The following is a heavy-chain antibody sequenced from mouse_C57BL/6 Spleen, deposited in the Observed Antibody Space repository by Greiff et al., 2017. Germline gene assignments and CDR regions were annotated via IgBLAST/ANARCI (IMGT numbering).Heavy chain of an antibody. V-gene: IGHV1-82*01. J-gene: IGHJ2*01. CDR2: IYPGDGDT. D-gene: IGHD1-1*01. Sequence: VKLVESGPELVKPGASVKISCKASGYAFSSSWMNWVKQRPGKGLEWIGRIYPGDGDTNYNGKFKGKATLTADKSSITAYMQLSSLTSENSAFYFCASPYYYGSSIFDYWGQGTTLTVSS. CDR3: ASPYYYGSSIFDY. CDR1: GYAFSSSW.